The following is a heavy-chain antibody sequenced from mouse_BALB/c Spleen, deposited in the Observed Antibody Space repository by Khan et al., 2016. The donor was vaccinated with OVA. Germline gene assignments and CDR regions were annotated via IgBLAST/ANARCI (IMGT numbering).Heavy chain of an antibody. CDR1: GFTFSDYY. CDR2: ISDGGSYT. V-gene: IGHV5-4*02. J-gene: IGHJ3*01. D-gene: IGHD2-13*01. CDR3: LRGYYGDPFAY. Sequence: EVKLVESGGGLVKPGGSLKLSCAASGFTFSDYYMYWVRQTPEKKLEWVATISDGGSYTYYTDSVKGRFTISRDDAKNNLYLQMSSLKSEDTAIYYCLRGYYGDPFAYWDQGTLVTVSA.